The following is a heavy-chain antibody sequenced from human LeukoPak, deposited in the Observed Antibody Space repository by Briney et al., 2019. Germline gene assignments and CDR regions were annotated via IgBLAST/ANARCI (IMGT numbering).Heavy chain of an antibody. CDR3: ERDHIAVSSFDQ. D-gene: IGHD6-19*01. CDR1: GYTFTSYG. Sequence: ASVKVSCKASGYTFTSYGISWVRQAPGQGLEWMGWISAYNGNTNYAQKLQGRVTMTTDTSTSTAYMELRSLRSDDTAVYYCERDHIAVSSFDQWGPGTLVTVSS. CDR2: ISAYNGNT. V-gene: IGHV1-18*01. J-gene: IGHJ4*02.